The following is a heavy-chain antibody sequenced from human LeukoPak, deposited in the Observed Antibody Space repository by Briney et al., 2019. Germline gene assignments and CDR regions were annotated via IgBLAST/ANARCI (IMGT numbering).Heavy chain of an antibody. CDR1: GFTFSSYA. V-gene: IGHV3-30-3*01. CDR3: ARVGGSWGDAFDI. Sequence: GRSLRLSCAASGFTFSSYAMHWVRQAPGKGLEWVAVISYDGSNKYYADSVKGRFTISRDNSKSTLCLQMNSLRAEDTAVYYCARVGGSWGDAFDIWGQGTMVTVSS. CDR2: ISYDGSNK. D-gene: IGHD1-26*01. J-gene: IGHJ3*02.